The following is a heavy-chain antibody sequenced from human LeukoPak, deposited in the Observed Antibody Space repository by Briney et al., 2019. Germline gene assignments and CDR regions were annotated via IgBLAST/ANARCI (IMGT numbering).Heavy chain of an antibody. J-gene: IGHJ4*02. V-gene: IGHV4-39*07. CDR2: IYYSGST. CDR1: GVSLSTNNKY. D-gene: IGHD3-3*01. CDR3: AREGLFWSGYLFDY. Sequence: SSETLSLTCPVSGVSLSTNNKYWGWIRQTPGKGLEWIGSIYYSGSTFYNPSLKSRVTISVDTSKNQFSLKLSSVTAADTAVYYCAREGLFWSGYLFDYWGQGTLVTVSS.